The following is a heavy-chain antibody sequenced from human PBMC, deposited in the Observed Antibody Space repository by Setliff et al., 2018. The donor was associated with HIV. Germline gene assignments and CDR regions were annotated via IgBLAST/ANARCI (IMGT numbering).Heavy chain of an antibody. J-gene: IGHJ5*02. V-gene: IGHV3-21*01. CDR2: ISTSSKYI. Sequence: GESLKISCQASGYTFTNYWIGWVRQMPGEGLEWVSCISTSSKYIYYADSVKGRFTISRDNAKNSLYLQMNSLRVEDTAVYYCARDAIRLAMRGWFDPWGQGTLVTVSS. CDR1: GYTFTNYW. D-gene: IGHD3-10*01. CDR3: ARDAIRLAMRGWFDP.